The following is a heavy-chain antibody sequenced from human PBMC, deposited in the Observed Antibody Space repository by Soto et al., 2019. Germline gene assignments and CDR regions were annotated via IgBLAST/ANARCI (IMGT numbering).Heavy chain of an antibody. Sequence: EVQLLESGGGLVQPGGSLRLSCAASGFTFSPYAMGWVRQAPGKGLQWVSGISGGGTSKYYTDSVKGRFAISRDNSNNIVYLQMNSLGVEDTATYYCAKGSCNSSSCTRRQFDSWGQGTLVTVSS. D-gene: IGHD2-15*01. CDR3: AKGSCNSSSCTRRQFDS. CDR1: GFTFSPYA. V-gene: IGHV3-23*01. J-gene: IGHJ5*01. CDR2: ISGGGTSK.